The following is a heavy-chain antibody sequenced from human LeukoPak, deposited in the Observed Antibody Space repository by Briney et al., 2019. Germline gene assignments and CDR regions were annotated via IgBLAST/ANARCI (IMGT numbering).Heavy chain of an antibody. Sequence: GSLRLSCAASGFTFNNYAMNWVRQAPGKGLEWVSVISGSGGTTYYADSVKGRFTISRDSSKNTLYLQMNSLRAEDTAVYYCAKVSGGGLYYDGMDVWGQGTTVTVSS. D-gene: IGHD1-14*01. J-gene: IGHJ6*02. CDR1: GFTFNNYA. CDR3: AKVSGGGLYYDGMDV. CDR2: ISGSGGTT. V-gene: IGHV3-23*01.